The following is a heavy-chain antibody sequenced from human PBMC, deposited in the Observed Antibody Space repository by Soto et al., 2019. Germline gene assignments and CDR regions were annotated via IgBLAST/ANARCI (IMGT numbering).Heavy chain of an antibody. Sequence: GESLKISCNGSGYSFTSYWISWVRQMPGKGLEWMGRIDPSDSYTNYSPSFQGHVTISADKSISTAYLQWSSLKASDTAMYYCARLSCSGGSCSEFDYWGQGTLVTVSS. CDR1: GYSFTSYW. D-gene: IGHD2-15*01. CDR3: ARLSCSGGSCSEFDY. V-gene: IGHV5-10-1*01. CDR2: IDPSDSYT. J-gene: IGHJ4*02.